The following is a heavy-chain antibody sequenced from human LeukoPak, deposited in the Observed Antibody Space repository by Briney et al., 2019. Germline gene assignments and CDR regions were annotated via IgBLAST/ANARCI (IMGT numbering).Heavy chain of an antibody. J-gene: IGHJ5*02. D-gene: IGHD2-2*01. V-gene: IGHV4-30-2*05. CDR2: IYHSGST. CDR1: GGSISSGGYY. CDR3: ARDVQLHWFDP. Sequence: SQTLSLTCTVSGGSISSGGYYWSWIRQPPGKGLEWIGYIYHSGSTYYNPSLKSRVTISVDTSKNQFSLKLSSVTAADTAVYYCARDVQLHWFDPWGQGTLVTVSS.